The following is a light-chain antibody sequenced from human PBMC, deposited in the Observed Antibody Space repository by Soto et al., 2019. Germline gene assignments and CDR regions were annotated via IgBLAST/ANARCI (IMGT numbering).Light chain of an antibody. V-gene: IGKV1-33*01. CDR3: QQFGSVPLT. CDR2: DVS. Sequence: DIQMTQSPSSLSTSIGDRVTITCQASQDIGNSLNWSQQKSEKAPNLLIYDVSRLGAGVPSRFSGSSSRTNFRLTISGLQREDIATYYCQQFGSVPLTFGGGTKVEIK. CDR1: QDIGNS. J-gene: IGKJ4*01.